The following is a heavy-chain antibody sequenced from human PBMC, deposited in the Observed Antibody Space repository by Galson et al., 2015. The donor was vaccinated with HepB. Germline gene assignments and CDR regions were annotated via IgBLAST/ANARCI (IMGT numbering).Heavy chain of an antibody. CDR1: GFTFSDYH. J-gene: IGHJ4*02. CDR2: ISSSSTTI. Sequence: SLRLSCAASGFTFSDYHMSWIRQAPGKGLEWVSYISSSSTTIYYADSVKGRFTISRDNAKNSLYLQMNSLRDEDTAVYYCARDRAVPAAVYYFDYWGQGTLVTVSS. V-gene: IGHV3-11*04. CDR3: ARDRAVPAAVYYFDY. D-gene: IGHD2-2*01.